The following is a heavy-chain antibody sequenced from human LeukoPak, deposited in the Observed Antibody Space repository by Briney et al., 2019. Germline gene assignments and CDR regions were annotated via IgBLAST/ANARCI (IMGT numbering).Heavy chain of an antibody. CDR3: ARDPESSGYSASSPDY. CDR1: GYTFTGYY. CDR2: INPNSGGT. Sequence: ASVKVSCKASGYTFTGYYMHWVRQAPGQGLEWMGWINPNSGGTNYAQKFQGRATMTRDTSISTAYMELSRLRSDDTAVYYCARDPESSGYSASSPDYWGQGTLVTVSS. V-gene: IGHV1-2*02. D-gene: IGHD5-12*01. J-gene: IGHJ4*02.